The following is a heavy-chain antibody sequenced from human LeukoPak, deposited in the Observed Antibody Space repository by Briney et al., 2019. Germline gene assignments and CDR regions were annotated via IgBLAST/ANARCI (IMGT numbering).Heavy chain of an antibody. CDR1: GFTFSSYA. Sequence: GGSLRLSRAASGFTFSSYAISWVRQAPGKGLEWVSAISGSGGSTYYADSVKGRFTISRDNSKNTLYLQMNSLRAEDTAVYYCAKDIVVVAATYDAFDIWGQGTMVTVSS. CDR3: AKDIVVVAATYDAFDI. J-gene: IGHJ3*02. D-gene: IGHD2-15*01. V-gene: IGHV3-23*01. CDR2: ISGSGGST.